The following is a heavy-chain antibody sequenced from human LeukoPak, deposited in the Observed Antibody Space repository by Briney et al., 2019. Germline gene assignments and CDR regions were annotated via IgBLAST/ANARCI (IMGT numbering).Heavy chain of an antibody. CDR2: ISWNSGSI. Sequence: GGSLRLSCAASGFTFDDYAMHWVRQAPGKGLEWVSGISWNSGSIGYADSVKGRFTISRDNAKNSLYLQMNSLRAEDTAVYYCARLRDGSGELDYWGQGTLVTVSS. D-gene: IGHD3-10*01. V-gene: IGHV3-9*01. CDR1: GFTFDDYA. CDR3: ARLRDGSGELDY. J-gene: IGHJ4*02.